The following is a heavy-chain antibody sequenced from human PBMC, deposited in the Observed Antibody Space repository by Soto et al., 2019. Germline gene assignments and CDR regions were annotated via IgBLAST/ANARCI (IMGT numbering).Heavy chain of an antibody. CDR2: IYYSGST. D-gene: IGHD3-9*01. J-gene: IGHJ6*03. Sequence: SETLSLTCTVSGGSISSYYWSWIRQPPGKGLEWIGYIYYSGSTNYNPSIKSRVTISVDTSKNQFSLKLSSVTAADTAEYYYARLVSSYYYILTGYYSYYYYYMDVWGKGTTVTVSS. CDR3: ARLVSSYYYILTGYYSYYYYYMDV. V-gene: IGHV4-59*08. CDR1: GGSISSYY.